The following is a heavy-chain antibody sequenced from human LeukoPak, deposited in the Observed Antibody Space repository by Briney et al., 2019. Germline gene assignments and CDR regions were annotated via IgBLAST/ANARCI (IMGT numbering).Heavy chain of an antibody. J-gene: IGHJ4*02. CDR2: INSDGRRT. D-gene: IGHD3-22*01. CDR3: AREVGDYYDSSGSFDY. V-gene: IGHV3-74*01. CDR1: GSSFSRYW. Sequence: GESLRLSCAASGSSFSRYWMHWVRQAPGKGLVWVSRINSDGRRTSHADSVRGRFTISRDNAKNTVYLQMNSLRTEDTAVYYCAREVGDYYDSSGSFDYWGQGTLVTVPS.